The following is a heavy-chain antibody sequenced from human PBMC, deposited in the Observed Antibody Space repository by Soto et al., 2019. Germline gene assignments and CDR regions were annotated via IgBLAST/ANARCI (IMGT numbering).Heavy chain of an antibody. CDR2: IIPIFGTA. D-gene: IGHD3-16*01. V-gene: IGHV1-69*13. CDR1: GGAFSSYA. Sequence: GTSVKLTCKDSGGAFSSYAISWVRQAPGQGLEWMGGIIPIFGTANYAQKFQGRVTITADESTSTAYMELSSLRSEDTAVYYCASPLASNYVWGSCVVEQDAFDIWGQGTMVTVSS. J-gene: IGHJ3*02. CDR3: ASPLASNYVWGSCVVEQDAFDI.